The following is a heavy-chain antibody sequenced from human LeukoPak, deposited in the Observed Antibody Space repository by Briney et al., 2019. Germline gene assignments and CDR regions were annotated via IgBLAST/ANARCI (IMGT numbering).Heavy chain of an antibody. J-gene: IGHJ4*02. V-gene: IGHV3-7*01. CDR2: IKEDGGET. CDR1: GFSLSGDW. Sequence: GSLRLSCVGSGFSLSGDWMTWVRQAPGTGLEWVANIKEDGGETYYVDSVKGRFTISRDNAKNSLYLQMNNLRAEDTAVYFCARPVNRLFLFWGPGTLVTVSS. CDR3: ARPVNRLFLF. D-gene: IGHD2-21*01.